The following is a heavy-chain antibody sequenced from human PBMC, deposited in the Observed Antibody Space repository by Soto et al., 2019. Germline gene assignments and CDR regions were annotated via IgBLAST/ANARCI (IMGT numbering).Heavy chain of an antibody. D-gene: IGHD3-22*01. Sequence: GESLKISCKGSGYSFTSYWIGWVRQMPGKGLEWMGIIYPGDSDTRYSPSFQGQVTISADKSISTAYLQWSSLEASDTAMYYCARHPYYYDTKRPGGFDPWGQGTLVTVSS. J-gene: IGHJ5*02. CDR2: IYPGDSDT. CDR3: ARHPYYYDTKRPGGFDP. V-gene: IGHV5-51*01. CDR1: GYSFTSYW.